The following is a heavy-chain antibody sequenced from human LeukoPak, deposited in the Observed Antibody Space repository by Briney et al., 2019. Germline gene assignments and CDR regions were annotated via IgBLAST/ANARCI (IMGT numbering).Heavy chain of an antibody. V-gene: IGHV1-18*01. Sequence: ASVKVSCKASGYTLTSYGISWVRQAPGQGLEWMGWISAYNGNTNYAQKLQGRVTMTTDTSTSTAYMELRSLRSDDTAVYYCARVVQRITMIVVVISPGDYWGQGTLVTVSS. CDR3: ARVVQRITMIVVVISPGDY. CDR2: ISAYNGNT. CDR1: GYTLTSYG. J-gene: IGHJ4*02. D-gene: IGHD3-22*01.